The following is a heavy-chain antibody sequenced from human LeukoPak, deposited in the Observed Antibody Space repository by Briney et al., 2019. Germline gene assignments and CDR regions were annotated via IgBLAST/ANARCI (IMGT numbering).Heavy chain of an antibody. D-gene: IGHD2-15*01. CDR1: GISFDDYS. Sequence: PGGSLRLSCAASGISFDDYSVNWVRQAPGKGLEWVSYIGRGTLIIYYADSVKGRFTISRDKARDSVYLQMNSLRAEDTAVYYCATGISAVVPRAFALWGQGATVTVSS. CDR3: ATGISAVVPRAFAL. J-gene: IGHJ3*01. CDR2: IGRGTLII. V-gene: IGHV3-48*01.